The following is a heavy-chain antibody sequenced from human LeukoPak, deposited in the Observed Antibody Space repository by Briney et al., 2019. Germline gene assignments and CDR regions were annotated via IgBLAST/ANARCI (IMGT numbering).Heavy chain of an antibody. Sequence: SETLSLTCTVSGGSISSYYWSWIRQPPGKGLEWIGYIYYSGSTNYNPSLKSRVTISVDTSKNQFSLKLSSVTAADTAVYYCARDRSGGSYFRWFDPWGQGTLVTVSS. D-gene: IGHD1-26*01. CDR2: IYYSGST. J-gene: IGHJ5*02. V-gene: IGHV4-59*01. CDR1: GGSISSYY. CDR3: ARDRSGGSYFRWFDP.